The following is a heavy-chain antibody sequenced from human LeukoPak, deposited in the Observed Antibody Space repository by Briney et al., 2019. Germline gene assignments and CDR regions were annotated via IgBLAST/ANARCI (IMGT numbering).Heavy chain of an antibody. J-gene: IGHJ5*01. V-gene: IGHV5-10-1*04. D-gene: IGHD3-9*01. CDR2: IDPSDSYT. CDR1: GYSFTNYW. Sequence: RGESLKISCKWSGYSFTNYWISWVRQMPGKGLEWMGRIDPSDSYTKYSSSFQGQVPISADKSISTAYLQWSGLKASDTAMYYCARQYYDILTGPNWFDSWGQGTLVTVSS. CDR3: ARQYYDILTGPNWFDS.